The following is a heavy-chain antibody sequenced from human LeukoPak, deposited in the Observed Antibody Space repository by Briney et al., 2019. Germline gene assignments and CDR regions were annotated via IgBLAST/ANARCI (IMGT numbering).Heavy chain of an antibody. CDR3: TRDYGGFDY. D-gene: IGHD4-23*01. CDR2: IRSKVYGGTT. CDR1: GFTFSRFW. Sequence: GGSLRLSCAASGFTFSRFWMTWVRQAPGKGLEWVGFIRSKVYGGTTEYAASVKGRFIISRDDSKSIAYLQMNSLKTEDTAVYYCTRDYGGFDYWGQGTLVTVSS. J-gene: IGHJ4*02. V-gene: IGHV3-49*04.